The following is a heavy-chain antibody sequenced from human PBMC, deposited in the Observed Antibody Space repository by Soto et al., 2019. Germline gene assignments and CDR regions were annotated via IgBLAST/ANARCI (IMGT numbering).Heavy chain of an antibody. CDR1: GYTFTSYG. J-gene: IGHJ5*02. Sequence: GASVKVSCKASGYTFTSYGISWVRQAPGQGLEWMGWISAYNGNTNYAQKLQGRVTMTTDTSTSTAYMELRSLRSDDTAVYYCAGLGYCSSTSCWRGWFDPWGQGTLVTVSS. D-gene: IGHD2-2*01. V-gene: IGHV1-18*01. CDR2: ISAYNGNT. CDR3: AGLGYCSSTSCWRGWFDP.